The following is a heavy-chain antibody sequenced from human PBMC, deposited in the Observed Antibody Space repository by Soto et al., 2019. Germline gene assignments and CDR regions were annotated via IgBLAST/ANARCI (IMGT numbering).Heavy chain of an antibody. J-gene: IGHJ4*02. V-gene: IGHV1-69*13. D-gene: IGHD2-15*01. CDR1: GGTFSSYA. Sequence: EASVKVSCKASGGTFSSYAISWVRQAPGQGLEWMGGIIPIFGTANYAQKFQGRVTITADESTSTAYMELSSLRSEDTAVYYCKIVVVVAATNHYFDYWGQGTLVTVSS. CDR3: KIVVVVAATNHYFDY. CDR2: IIPIFGTA.